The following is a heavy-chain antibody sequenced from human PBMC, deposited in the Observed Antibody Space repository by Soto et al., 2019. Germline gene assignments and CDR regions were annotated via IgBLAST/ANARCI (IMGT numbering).Heavy chain of an antibody. CDR1: GFTFSDYR. CDR3: ATEPSLGDLDY. CDR2: ITNDGGTT. J-gene: IGHJ4*02. Sequence: GGSLRLSCAASGFTFSDYRMHWVRQAPGKGLEYVSVITNDGGTTFYVDSVKGRFTISRDNSKNTLYLQMGSLRAEDTAVYYCATEPSLGDLDYSGQGTLVTVSS. V-gene: IGHV3-64*02. D-gene: IGHD4-17*01.